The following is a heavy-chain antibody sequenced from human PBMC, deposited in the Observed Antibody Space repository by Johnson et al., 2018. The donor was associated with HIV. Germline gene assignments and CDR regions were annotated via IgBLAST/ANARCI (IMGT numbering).Heavy chain of an antibody. J-gene: IGHJ3*02. Sequence: QVQLVESGGGLVQPGGSLRLSCAASGFTFSDYYMTWIRQTPGKGLEWVSYISSSGTTVYYADSVRGRFSISRDNTKHSLYLQMNSLRAEDTALYDCARDRGYWDAFDSWGQGTMVTVSS. CDR3: ARDRGYWDAFDS. CDR1: GFTFSDYY. D-gene: IGHD3-22*01. V-gene: IGHV3-11*04. CDR2: ISSSGTTV.